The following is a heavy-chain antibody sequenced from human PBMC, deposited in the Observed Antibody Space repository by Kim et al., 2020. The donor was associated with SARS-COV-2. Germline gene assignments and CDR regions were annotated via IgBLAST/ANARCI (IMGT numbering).Heavy chain of an antibody. V-gene: IGHV4-59*09. J-gene: IGHJ4*02. CDR3: AGGYYYDSSGYYLR. Sequence: NPSLKSRVTISVDTSKNQFSLKLSSVTAADTAVYYCAGGYYYDSSGYYLRWGQGTLVTVSS. D-gene: IGHD3-22*01.